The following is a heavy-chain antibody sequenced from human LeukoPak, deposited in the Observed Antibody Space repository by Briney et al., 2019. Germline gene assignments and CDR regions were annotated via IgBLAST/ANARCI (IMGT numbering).Heavy chain of an antibody. J-gene: IGHJ4*02. D-gene: IGHD3-9*01. V-gene: IGHV3-23*01. CDR2: ISAGGGST. CDR3: AKGGGHDILTGYYRYFDY. CDR1: GFSFSNYA. Sequence: GGSLRLSCAASGFSFSNYAMSWVRQAPGKGLEWVSGISAGGGSTYYADSVKGRFTISRDKSKNTLYLQMNSLRAEDTAVYYCAKGGGHDILTGYYRYFDYWGQGTLVTVSS.